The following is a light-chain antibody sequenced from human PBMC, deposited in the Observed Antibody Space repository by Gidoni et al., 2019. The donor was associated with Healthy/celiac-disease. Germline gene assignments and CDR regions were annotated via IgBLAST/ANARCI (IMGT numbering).Light chain of an antibody. Sequence: QSVLTQPPSASATPGQRVTISCSGSSSNNGSYYVSWYQQLPGTAPKPLIYSNNPRPSGVPDRFSGSKSGTSASLAISGLRSEDEADYYCAAWDDSLSGLVFGGGTKLTVL. CDR1: SSNNGSYY. CDR3: AAWDDSLSGLV. V-gene: IGLV1-47*02. CDR2: SNN. J-gene: IGLJ2*01.